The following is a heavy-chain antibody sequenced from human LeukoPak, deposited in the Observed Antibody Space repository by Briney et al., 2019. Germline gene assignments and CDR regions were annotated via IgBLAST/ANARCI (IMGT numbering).Heavy chain of an antibody. Sequence: GGSLRLSCAASGFTLSSYWMSWVRQAPGKGLEWVADIKQDGSEKYYVDSVEGRFTISRDNSKNTLYLQMNYLRAEDTAVYYCAREASVAATDDAFDIWGQGKMVIVSS. CDR3: AREASVAATDDAFDI. V-gene: IGHV3-7*03. J-gene: IGHJ3*02. CDR2: IKQDGSEK. CDR1: GFTLSSYW. D-gene: IGHD6-19*01.